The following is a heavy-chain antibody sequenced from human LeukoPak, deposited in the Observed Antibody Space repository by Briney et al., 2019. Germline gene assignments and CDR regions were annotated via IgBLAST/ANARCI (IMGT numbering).Heavy chain of an antibody. V-gene: IGHV3-23*01. CDR3: AKPAISSRGWYYDY. J-gene: IGHJ4*02. CDR2: INDSGGIT. Sequence: ETLSLTCTVSGGSISSSSYYWGWIRQPPGKGLEWVSAINDSGGITYYADSVKGRFTISRDNSKNPLYLQMNSLRAEDTAVYYCAKPAISSRGWYYDYWGQGTLVTVSS. D-gene: IGHD6-19*01. CDR1: GGSISSSSYY.